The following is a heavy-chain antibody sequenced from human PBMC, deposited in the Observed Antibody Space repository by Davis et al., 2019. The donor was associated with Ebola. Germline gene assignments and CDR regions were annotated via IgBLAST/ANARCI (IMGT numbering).Heavy chain of an antibody. Sequence: GGSLRLSCAASGFTFSSYGMHWVRQAPGKGLEWVSYISSSSSTIYYADSVKGRFTISRDNAKNSLYLQMNSLRDEDTAVYYCARDHYDSSGYGFDIWGQGTMVTVSS. D-gene: IGHD3-22*01. J-gene: IGHJ3*02. CDR1: GFTFSSYG. CDR2: ISSSSSTI. V-gene: IGHV3-48*02. CDR3: ARDHYDSSGYGFDI.